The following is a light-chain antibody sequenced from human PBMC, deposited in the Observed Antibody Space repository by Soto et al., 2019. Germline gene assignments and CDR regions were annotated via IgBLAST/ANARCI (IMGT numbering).Light chain of an antibody. V-gene: IGKV3-15*01. CDR3: QQYNNWPPWT. J-gene: IGKJ1*01. CDR1: QSVSSN. CDR2: GAS. Sequence: EIVMTQSPATLSVSPGERATLSCRASQSVSSNLAWYQQKPGQAPRLLIYGASTRATDIPPRFSGSGSGTEFTLTISSLQSEDFAVYYCQQYNNWPPWTFGQGTKVEI.